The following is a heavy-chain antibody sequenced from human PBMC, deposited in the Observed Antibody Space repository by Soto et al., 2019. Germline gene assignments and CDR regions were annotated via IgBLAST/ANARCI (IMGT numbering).Heavy chain of an antibody. D-gene: IGHD3-9*01. J-gene: IGHJ5*02. CDR1: GYSISSGYY. CDR2: IYHSGST. V-gene: IGHV4-38-2*01. CDR3: ARKGQDILTGYYWKPLEPGWFDT. Sequence: SETLSLTCAVSGYSISSGYYWGWIRQPPGKGLEWIGSIYHSGSTYYNPSLKSRVTISVDTSKNQFSLKLSSVTAADTAVYYCARKGQDILTGYYWKPLEPGWFDTWGQGTLVTVSS.